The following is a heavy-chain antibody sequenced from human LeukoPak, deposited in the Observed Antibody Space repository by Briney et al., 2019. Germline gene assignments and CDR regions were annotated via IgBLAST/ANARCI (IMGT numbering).Heavy chain of an antibody. V-gene: IGHV1-2*02. D-gene: IGHD5-18*01. CDR3: AKDAYSGFSSSYNMDS. CDR1: GYTVTGHY. J-gene: IGHJ4*02. Sequence: GAAVKVSCKASGYTVTGHYLHWVRQAPGQGLEWMGWLNPNSGGTNYAQKFQGRVTMTRDTSINTAYMELNSLTSDDTAMYYCAKDAYSGFSSSYNMDSWGQGTLVTVS. CDR2: LNPNSGGT.